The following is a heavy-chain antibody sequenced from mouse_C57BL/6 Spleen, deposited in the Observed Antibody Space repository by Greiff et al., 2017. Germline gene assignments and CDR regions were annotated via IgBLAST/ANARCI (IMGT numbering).Heavy chain of an antibody. Sequence: QVQLQQPGAELVKPGASVKLSCKASGYTFTSYWMHWVKQRPGQGLEWIGMIHPNSGSTNYNEKFKSKATLTVDKSSSTAYMQLSSLTSADSAVYDCSSIGSGSYYYTKDYWGQGTSVTVSS. CDR2: IHPNSGST. CDR3: SSIGSGSYYYTKDY. D-gene: IGHD2-14*01. CDR1: GYTFTSYW. J-gene: IGHJ4*01. V-gene: IGHV1-64*01.